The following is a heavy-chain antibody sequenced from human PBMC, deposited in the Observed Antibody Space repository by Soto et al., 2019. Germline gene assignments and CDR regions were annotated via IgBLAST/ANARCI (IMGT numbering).Heavy chain of an antibody. D-gene: IGHD5-12*01. CDR2: IFDSGST. Sequence: SETLSLTCTVSGGSISGGVHSWSWIRQPPGKGLEWIGHIFDSGSTYYNPSLKSRLTISVDTSKNQFSLRLSSVTAADTAVYYCAASDYEFGDFDYWGQGTLVTVSS. J-gene: IGHJ4*02. CDR3: AASDYEFGDFDY. CDR1: GGSISGGVHS. V-gene: IGHV4-30-4*01.